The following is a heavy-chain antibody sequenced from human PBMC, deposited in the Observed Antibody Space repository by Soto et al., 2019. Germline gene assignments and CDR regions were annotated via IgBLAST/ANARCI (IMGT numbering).Heavy chain of an antibody. CDR2: IYYSGST. CDR1: GGSISSSSYY. D-gene: IGHD3-10*01. J-gene: IGHJ4*02. CDR3: ASLRLLWFGELFRDFDY. Sequence: QLQLQESGPGLVKPSETLSLTCTVSGGSISSSSYYWGWIRQPPGKGLEWIGSIYYSGSTYYNPSLKSRVTISVDTSKNQFSLKLSSVTAADTAVYYCASLRLLWFGELFRDFDYWGQGTLVTVSS. V-gene: IGHV4-39*01.